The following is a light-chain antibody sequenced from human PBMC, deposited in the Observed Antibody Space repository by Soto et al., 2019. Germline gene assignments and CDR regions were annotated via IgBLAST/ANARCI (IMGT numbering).Light chain of an antibody. CDR2: DVS. CDR1: SSDVGSYNL. Sequence: QSALTQPASVSGSPGQSITISCTGTSSDVGSYNLVSWYQQHPGKAPKLMIYDVSKRPSGVSNRFSGSKSGNTASLTISGLQAEDEADYYCCSYAGSSTFWVFGGGTKVTVL. V-gene: IGLV2-23*02. J-gene: IGLJ3*02. CDR3: CSYAGSSTFWV.